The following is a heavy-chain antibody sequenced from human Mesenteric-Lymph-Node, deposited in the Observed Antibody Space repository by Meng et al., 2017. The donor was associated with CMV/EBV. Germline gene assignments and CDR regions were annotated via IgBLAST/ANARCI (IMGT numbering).Heavy chain of an antibody. CDR1: GTFSRST. CDR2: IIPILGVA. J-gene: IGHJ5*02. CDR3: ARDGQYSNYKNNWSDP. V-gene: IGHV1-69*04. Sequence: GTFSRSTVSWVRQAPGQELEWMGRIIPILGVAKYAEKFKGRITISAVMARTTSYMELSNLNSEDTAVYYCARDGQYSNYKNNWSDPWGQGTLVTVSS. D-gene: IGHD2/OR15-2a*01.